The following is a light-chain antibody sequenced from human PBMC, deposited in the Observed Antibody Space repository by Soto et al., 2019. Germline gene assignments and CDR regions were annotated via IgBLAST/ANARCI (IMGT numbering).Light chain of an antibody. V-gene: IGKV3-11*01. CDR3: QQYDSSPKT. CDR1: QSVSSY. Sequence: EIVLTQSPATLSLSPGERATLSCRASQSVSSYLAWYQQKPGQAPRLLIYDASNRATGIPARFSGSGSGTDFTLTISSLQSEDFAVYYCQQYDSSPKTFGQGTKVDIK. CDR2: DAS. J-gene: IGKJ1*01.